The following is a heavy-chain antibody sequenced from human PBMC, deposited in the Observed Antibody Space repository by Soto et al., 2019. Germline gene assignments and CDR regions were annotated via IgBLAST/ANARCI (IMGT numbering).Heavy chain of an antibody. V-gene: IGHV5-51*01. J-gene: IGHJ6*02. CDR3: AKSPAYRAGGVSLGLFGMDV. CDR2: IYPGDSEI. D-gene: IGHD3-16*01. Sequence: GESLKISCKGSGYRFTSYWIGWVRQMPGKGLEWMGIIYPGDSEIRYSPSFEGQVTISADKSISTAYLQWSSLKDSDTAMYYPAKSPAYRAGGVSLGLFGMDVCGQXTRVTVSS. CDR1: GYRFTSYW.